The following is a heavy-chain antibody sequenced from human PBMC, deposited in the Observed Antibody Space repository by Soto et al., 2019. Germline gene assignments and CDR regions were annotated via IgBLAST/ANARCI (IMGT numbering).Heavy chain of an antibody. CDR3: TTDPYITSIIVRFDY. V-gene: IGHV3-23*01. D-gene: IGHD3-22*01. J-gene: IGHJ4*01. CDR1: GFTFSSYA. CDR2: ISGSGGST. Sequence: GGSLRLSCAASGFTFSSYAMSWVRQAPGKGLEWVSAISGSGGSTYYADSVKGRFTISRDNSKNTLYLQMNSLRAEDTAVYYCTTDPYITSIIVRFDYWGHGTLVTVSS.